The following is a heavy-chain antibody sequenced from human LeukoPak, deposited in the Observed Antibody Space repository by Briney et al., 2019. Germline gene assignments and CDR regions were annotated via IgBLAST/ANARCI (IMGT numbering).Heavy chain of an antibody. CDR2: INHSGST. Sequence: SETLSLTCAVYGGSFSGYYWSWIRQPPGKGLEGIGEINHSGSTNYNPSLKSRVTISVDTSKNQFSLKLSSVTAADTAVYYCARGLYGSGSKWFDPWGQGTLVTVFS. V-gene: IGHV4-34*01. D-gene: IGHD3-10*01. CDR3: ARGLYGSGSKWFDP. J-gene: IGHJ5*02. CDR1: GGSFSGYY.